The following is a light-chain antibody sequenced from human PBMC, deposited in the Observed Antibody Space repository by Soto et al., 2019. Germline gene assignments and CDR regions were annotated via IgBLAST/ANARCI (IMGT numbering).Light chain of an antibody. J-gene: IGKJ2*01. CDR3: QQYNNWPYT. CDR2: GAS. CDR1: QSVSSN. Sequence: EIVMTQSPATLSVSPGERATLSCRAIQSVSSNLARYQQKPGQAPRLLIYGASTRATGIPARFSGSGSGTEFTLTISSLQSEDFAVYYCQQYNNWPYTFGQGTKLEIK. V-gene: IGKV3-15*01.